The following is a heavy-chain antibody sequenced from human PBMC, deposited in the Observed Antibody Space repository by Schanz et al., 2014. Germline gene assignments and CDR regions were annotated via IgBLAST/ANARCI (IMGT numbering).Heavy chain of an antibody. CDR3: AGGEYQLLYGN. J-gene: IGHJ4*02. V-gene: IGHV3-48*01. Sequence: EVQLVESGGSLVQPGGSLRLSCAASGFTFRSYSMNWVRQAPGKGLEWISYISSTSRATYYADSVKGRITISRDNAKNSLFLQMNSLRAEDTAVYYCAGGEYQLLYGNWGQGTLVTVSS. CDR2: ISSTSRAT. CDR1: GFTFRSYS. D-gene: IGHD2-2*02.